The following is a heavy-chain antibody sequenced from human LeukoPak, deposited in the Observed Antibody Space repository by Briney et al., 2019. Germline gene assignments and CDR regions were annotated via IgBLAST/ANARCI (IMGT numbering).Heavy chain of an antibody. J-gene: IGHJ3*02. D-gene: IGHD2-8*01. CDR1: GFTFRTYS. V-gene: IGHV3-21*01. Sequence: GGSLRLSCVGSGFTFRTYSMNWVRLAPGKGLEWVTSISASSKSIYYADSVKGRFTLSRDNAKNTLYLQMNSLRAEDTAVYYCARVQGHPPNGLDIWGQGTMVTVSS. CDR3: ARVQGHPPNGLDI. CDR2: ISASSKSI.